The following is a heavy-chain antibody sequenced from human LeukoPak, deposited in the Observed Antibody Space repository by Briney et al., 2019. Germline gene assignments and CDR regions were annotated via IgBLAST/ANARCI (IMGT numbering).Heavy chain of an antibody. CDR1: GYTFTGYY. CDR2: INPNSGGT. J-gene: IGHJ5*02. V-gene: IGHV1-2*02. CDR3: ARVRGVRNWFDP. Sequence: GASVKVPCKASGYTFTGYYMHWVRQAPGQGLEWMGWINPNSGGTNYAQKFQGRVTMTRDTSISTAYMELSRLRSDDTAVYYCARVRGVRNWFDPWGQGTLVTVSS.